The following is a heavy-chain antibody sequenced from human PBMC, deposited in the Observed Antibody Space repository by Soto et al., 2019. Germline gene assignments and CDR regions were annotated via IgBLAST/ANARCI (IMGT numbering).Heavy chain of an antibody. V-gene: IGHV3-15*07. CDR2: IKSKNDGGTT. CDR1: GFGFTTSW. Sequence: PGGSLRLSCAASGFGFTTSWMNWVRQAPGKGLEWVGRIKSKNDGGTTDYAAPVQGRFTISRDDSKTTIYLQMNSLKTEDTAVYYCTSAGQYCTSTTCKAYWGQGTPVTVSS. J-gene: IGHJ4*02. D-gene: IGHD2-2*01. CDR3: TSAGQYCTSTTCKAY.